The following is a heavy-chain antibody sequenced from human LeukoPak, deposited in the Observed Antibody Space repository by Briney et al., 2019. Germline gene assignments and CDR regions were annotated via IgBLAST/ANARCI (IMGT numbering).Heavy chain of an antibody. CDR2: IVVGGGNT. D-gene: IGHD4-11*01. CDR3: AAGGPADYRSIYDYGMDF. Sequence: GASVKVSCKASGFTFTTSAVQGVRQARGQRLEWIGWIVVGGGNTNYAQKFQERVIITRDMSTSTAYMELSSVRSEDTAVYYCAAGGPADYRSIYDYGMDFWGRGTTVTVSS. J-gene: IGHJ6*04. V-gene: IGHV1-58*01. CDR1: GFTFTTSA.